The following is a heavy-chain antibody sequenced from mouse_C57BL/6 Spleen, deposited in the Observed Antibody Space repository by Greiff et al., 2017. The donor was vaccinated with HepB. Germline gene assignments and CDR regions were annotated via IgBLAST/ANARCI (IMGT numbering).Heavy chain of an antibody. D-gene: IGHD1-1*01. CDR2: IYPGSGNT. J-gene: IGHJ4*01. CDR1: GYTFTDYY. Sequence: QVHVKQSGAELVRPGASVKLSCKASGYTFTDYYINWVKQRPGQGLEWIARIYPGSGNTYYNEKFKGKATLTAEKSSSTAYMQLSSLTSEDSAVYFCARRGKAMDYWGQGTSVTVSS. CDR3: ARRGKAMDY. V-gene: IGHV1-76*01.